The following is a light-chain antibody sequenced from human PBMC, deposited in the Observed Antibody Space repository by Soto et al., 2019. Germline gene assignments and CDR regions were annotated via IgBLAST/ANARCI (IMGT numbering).Light chain of an antibody. J-gene: IGKJ1*01. CDR1: QTISSNN. Sequence: ESVVTQSPGTLSVSPGERATLSCRASQTISSNNLAWYQQKPGQAPSLLIYGTSSRATGIPDRFSGSGSGTDFTLTISRLEPADSAIYYCQQYGIWTFGQGTKVEIK. V-gene: IGKV3-20*01. CDR2: GTS. CDR3: QQYGIWT.